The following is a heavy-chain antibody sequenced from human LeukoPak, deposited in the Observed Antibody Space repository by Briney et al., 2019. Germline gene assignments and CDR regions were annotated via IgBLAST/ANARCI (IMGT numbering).Heavy chain of an antibody. CDR3: ARSYCSSTSCYADHSYYYIDV. V-gene: IGHV3-30*03. CDR1: GFTFSSYW. CDR2: ISYDGRNK. J-gene: IGHJ6*03. D-gene: IGHD2-2*01. Sequence: GGSLRLSCAASGFTFSSYWMSWVRQAPGKGLEWVAIISYDGRNKFYADSVKGRFTISRDDSQNTLYLQMNSLRPEDAAVYYCARSYCSSTSCYADHSYYYIDVWGKGTTVTVSS.